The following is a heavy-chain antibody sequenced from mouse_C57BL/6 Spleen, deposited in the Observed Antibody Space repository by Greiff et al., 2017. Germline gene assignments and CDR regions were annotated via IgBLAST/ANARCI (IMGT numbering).Heavy chain of an antibody. J-gene: IGHJ2*01. V-gene: IGHV1-26*01. Sequence: VQLQQSGPELVKPGASVKISCKASGYTFTDYYMNWVKQSHGKSLEWIGDINPNNGGTSYNQKFKGKATLTVDKSSSTAYMELRSLTSEDSAVYYCAPFTTLDYWGQGTTLTVSS. CDR3: APFTTLDY. CDR1: GYTFTDYY. CDR2: INPNNGGT. D-gene: IGHD1-1*01.